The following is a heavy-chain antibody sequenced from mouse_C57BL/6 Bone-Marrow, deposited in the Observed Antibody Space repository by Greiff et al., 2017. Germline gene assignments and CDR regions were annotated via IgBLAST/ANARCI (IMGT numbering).Heavy chain of an antibody. CDR1: GFTFSSYA. Sequence: EVKVVESGEGLVKPGGSLKLSCAASGFTFSSYAMSWVRQTPEKRLEWVAYISSGGDYIYYADTVKGRFTISRDNARNTLYLQMSSLKSEDTAMYYCTREGTYYGNYFDYWGQGTTLTVSS. CDR3: TREGTYYGNYFDY. D-gene: IGHD1-1*02. V-gene: IGHV5-9-1*02. CDR2: ISSGGDYI. J-gene: IGHJ2*01.